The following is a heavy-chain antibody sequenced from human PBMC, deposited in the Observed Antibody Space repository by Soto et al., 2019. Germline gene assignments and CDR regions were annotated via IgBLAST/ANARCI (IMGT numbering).Heavy chain of an antibody. V-gene: IGHV4-59*08. CDR3: ARTPPSGDYFDY. CDR2: IYYSGST. D-gene: IGHD4-17*01. J-gene: IGHJ4*02. Sequence: SETLSLTCTVSGGSISSYYWSWIRQPPGKGLEWIGYIYYSGSTNYNPSLKGRVTISVDTSKNQFSLKLSSVTAADTAVYYCARTPPSGDYFDYWGQGTLVTVSS. CDR1: GGSISSYY.